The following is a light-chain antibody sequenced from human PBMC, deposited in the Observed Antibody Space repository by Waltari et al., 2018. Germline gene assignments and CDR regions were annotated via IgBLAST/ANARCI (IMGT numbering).Light chain of an antibody. CDR3: LVYMGSGIWV. CDR2: KTN. Sequence: QTVVTQEPSLSVSPGGTVTLTCALSSGSFSTTSYARWYQQTPGQAPRTLVYKTNSRSSGVPDRFFGSILGNKVALTITGAQAEDESDYYCLVYMGSGIWVFGGGTKLTVL. CDR1: SGSFSTTSY. V-gene: IGLV8-61*01. J-gene: IGLJ2*01.